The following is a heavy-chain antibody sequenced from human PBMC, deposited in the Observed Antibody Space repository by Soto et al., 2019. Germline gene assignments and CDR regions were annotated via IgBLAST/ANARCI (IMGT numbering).Heavy chain of an antibody. D-gene: IGHD4-17*01. J-gene: IGHJ3*02. CDR1: GFTFDDYA. Sequence: EVQLVESGGGLVQPGRSLRLSCAASGFTFDDYAIHWVRQAPGKGLEWVSGISWNSGSIGYVDSVKGRFTISRDNAKNSLYLQMNSLRAEDTALYCCAQEYYGVYAFDIWGQGTMVTVSS. CDR3: AQEYYGVYAFDI. V-gene: IGHV3-9*01. CDR2: ISWNSGSI.